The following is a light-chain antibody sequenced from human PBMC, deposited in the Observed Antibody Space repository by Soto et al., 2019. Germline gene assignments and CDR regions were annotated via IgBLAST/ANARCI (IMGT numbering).Light chain of an antibody. Sequence: QSVLTQPPSASGTPGQRVTISCSGSSSNIGSTTVSWYQQLPGAAPKLLIYSNDQWPSGVPDRFSGSKSGTSASLTISGLQAEDEADYYCSSYTRSSTYVFGTGTKVTGL. CDR3: SSYTRSSTYV. J-gene: IGLJ1*01. CDR1: SSNIGSTT. CDR2: SND. V-gene: IGLV1-44*01.